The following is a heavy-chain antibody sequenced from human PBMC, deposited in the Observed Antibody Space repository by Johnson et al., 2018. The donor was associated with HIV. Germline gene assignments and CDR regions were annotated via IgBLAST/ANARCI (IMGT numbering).Heavy chain of an antibody. CDR1: GFTFSSYG. V-gene: IGHV3-30*02. J-gene: IGHJ3*01. Sequence: QVLLVESGGGVVQPGGSLRLSCAASGFTFSSYGMHWVRQAPGKGLEWVAFIRYDGSNKYYADSVKGRFTISRDNSKNTLYLQMNSRRSVDSAFYYCATFWFGEVSVYDAFDVWGQGTMVTVSS. CDR3: ATFWFGEVSVYDAFDV. CDR2: IRYDGSNK. D-gene: IGHD3-10*01.